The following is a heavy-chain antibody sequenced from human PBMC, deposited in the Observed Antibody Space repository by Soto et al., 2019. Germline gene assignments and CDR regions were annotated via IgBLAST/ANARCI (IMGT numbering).Heavy chain of an antibody. V-gene: IGHV3-30-3*01. CDR3: ARERYSSSWSDWYFDL. CDR1: GFTFSSYA. J-gene: IGHJ2*01. Sequence: QVQLVESGGGVVQPGRSLRLSCAASGFTFSSYAMHWVRQALGKGLEWVAVISYDGSNKYYADSVKGRFTISRDNSKNTLYLQMNSLRAEDTAVYYCARERYSSSWSDWYFDLWGRGTLVTVSS. CDR2: ISYDGSNK. D-gene: IGHD6-13*01.